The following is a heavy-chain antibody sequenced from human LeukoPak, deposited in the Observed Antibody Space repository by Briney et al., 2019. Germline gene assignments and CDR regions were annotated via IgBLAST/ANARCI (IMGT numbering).Heavy chain of an antibody. CDR1: GGSFSGYY. J-gene: IGHJ4*02. CDR3: ARGSGAFDY. Sequence: PSETLSLTCAVYGGSFSGYYWSWIRQPPGKGLEWIGEINHSGSTNYNPSLKSRVTMSVDTSKKQFSLKVTSVTAADTAVYYCARGSGAFDYWGQGTLVTVSS. CDR2: INHSGST. V-gene: IGHV4-34*01.